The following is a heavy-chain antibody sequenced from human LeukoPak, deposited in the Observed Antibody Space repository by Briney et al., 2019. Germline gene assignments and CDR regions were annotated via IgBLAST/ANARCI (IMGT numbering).Heavy chain of an antibody. D-gene: IGHD6-13*01. J-gene: IGHJ5*02. Sequence: GGSLRLSCAASGFIVSSNYMTWVRQAPGKGLEWVSLISSGGDTFYTDSVKGRFTISRDNSKNTLYLQMNSLRAEDTAVYYCARDEEQQPGSLDPWGQGTLVTVSS. V-gene: IGHV3-66*01. CDR2: ISSGGDT. CDR1: GFIVSSNY. CDR3: ARDEEQQPGSLDP.